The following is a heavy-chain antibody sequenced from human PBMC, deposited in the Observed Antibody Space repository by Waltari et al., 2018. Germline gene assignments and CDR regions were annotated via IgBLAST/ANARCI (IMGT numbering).Heavy chain of an antibody. J-gene: IGHJ5*02. Sequence: QVQLVESGGGVVQPGRSLRLSCAASGFTFSSYAMLWVRQAPGKGLEWVAVISYDGSNKYYADSVKGRFTISRDNSKNTLYLQMNSLRAEDTAVYYCARDLTTVTNWFDPWGQGTLVTVSS. D-gene: IGHD4-17*01. V-gene: IGHV3-30-3*01. CDR2: ISYDGSNK. CDR3: ARDLTTVTNWFDP. CDR1: GFTFSSYA.